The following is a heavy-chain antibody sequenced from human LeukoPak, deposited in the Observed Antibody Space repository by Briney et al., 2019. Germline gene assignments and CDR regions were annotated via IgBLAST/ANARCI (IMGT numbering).Heavy chain of an antibody. Sequence: ASVRVSCTVSGYTLTELSMHWVRQAPGKGLEWMGGFDPEDGETIYAQKFQGRVTMTEDTSTDTAYMELSSLRSEDTAVYYCATVGTLWFGELLLHKGGYYFDYWGQGTLVTVSS. J-gene: IGHJ4*02. D-gene: IGHD3-10*01. CDR1: GYTLTELS. V-gene: IGHV1-24*01. CDR2: FDPEDGET. CDR3: ATVGTLWFGELLLHKGGYYFDY.